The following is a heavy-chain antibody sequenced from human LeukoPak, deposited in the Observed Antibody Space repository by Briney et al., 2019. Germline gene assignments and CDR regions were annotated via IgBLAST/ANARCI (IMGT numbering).Heavy chain of an antibody. J-gene: IGHJ6*02. Sequence: GGSLRLSCAASGFTFSSYAMHWVRQAPGKGLEWVAVIVYDGSNKYYADSVKGRITISRDNSKNTLYLQMNSLRAEDTAVYYCARDMVRTSYYYYGMDVWGQGTTVTVSS. D-gene: IGHD3-10*01. CDR2: IVYDGSNK. V-gene: IGHV3-30*14. CDR1: GFTFSSYA. CDR3: ARDMVRTSYYYYGMDV.